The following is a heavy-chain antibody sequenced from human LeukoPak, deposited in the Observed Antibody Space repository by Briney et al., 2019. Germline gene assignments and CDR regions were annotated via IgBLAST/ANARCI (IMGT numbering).Heavy chain of an antibody. J-gene: IGHJ6*03. D-gene: IGHD6-19*01. V-gene: IGHV3-23*01. CDR1: GFTFSSYA. Sequence: PGGSLRLSCAASGFTFSSYAMSWVRQAPGKGLEWVSAISGSGGSTYYADSVKGRFTISRDNSKNTLYLQMNSLRAEDTAVYYCAKGPFFYSSGWFSDPEIPFHYYMDVWGKGTTVTVSS. CDR2: ISGSGGST. CDR3: AKGPFFYSSGWFSDPEIPFHYYMDV.